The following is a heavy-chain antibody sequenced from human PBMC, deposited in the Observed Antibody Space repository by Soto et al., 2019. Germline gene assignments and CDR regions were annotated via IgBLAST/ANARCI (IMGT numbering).Heavy chain of an antibody. J-gene: IGHJ2*01. CDR1: GFTFINYA. V-gene: IGHV3-23*01. Sequence: EVQLLESGGGLVQPGGSLRLSCVGSGFTFINYAMNWVRQARGKGLEWVSGISGGGDRTFDADCVKGPFTRSRDNSKNTVNLQMISLRDDDMSVYYCVREVWGSSMRPDYCYFDLGGRGTLVTVSS. CDR3: VREVWGSSMRPDYCYFDL. CDR2: ISGGGDRT. D-gene: IGHD3-16*01.